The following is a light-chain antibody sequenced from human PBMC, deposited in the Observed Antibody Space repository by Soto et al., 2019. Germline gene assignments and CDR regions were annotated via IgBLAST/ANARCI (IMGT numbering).Light chain of an antibody. J-gene: IGKJ3*01. CDR2: SAS. Sequence: IQMTHSPATLSANDRDRVTTTCRPSKTISNWLASYKQKPRKGPXLLLYSASTLQSGVPSRFSGSGSGTEFTLPISSLQSEDFAPYFCQQYSIYPFTFGP. CDR1: KTISNW. V-gene: IGKV1-5*01. CDR3: QQYSIYPFT.